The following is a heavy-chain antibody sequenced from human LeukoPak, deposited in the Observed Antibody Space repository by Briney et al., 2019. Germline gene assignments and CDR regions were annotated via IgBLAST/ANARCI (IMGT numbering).Heavy chain of an antibody. D-gene: IGHD3-22*01. J-gene: IGHJ4*02. CDR3: AKDPHNSSGYMSGYFDS. CDR2: ISGTGGST. V-gene: IGHV3-23*01. Sequence: PGGSLRLSCAASGFTFSSYSMNWVRQAPGKGLEWVAAISGTGGSTYYADSVKGRFIISRDNSKNTLFLQMNRLRPEDTAIYYCAKDPHNSSGYMSGYFDSWGQGTLVIVSS. CDR1: GFTFSSYS.